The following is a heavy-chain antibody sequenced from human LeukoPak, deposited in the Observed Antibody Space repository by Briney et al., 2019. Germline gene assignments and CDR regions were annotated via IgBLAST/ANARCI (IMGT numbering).Heavy chain of an antibody. CDR1: GFTFSNAW. D-gene: IGHD3-10*01. J-gene: IGHJ4*02. V-gene: IGHV3-15*07. Sequence: PGGSLRLSCAASGFTFSNAWMNWVRQAPGKGLEWVGHIKSKTDGGTTDYAAPVKGRFTISRDDSKNTLYLQMNSLKTEDTAVYYCTTEHLWFGESGVDYWGQGTLVTVSS. CDR3: TTEHLWFGESGVDY. CDR2: IKSKTDGGTT.